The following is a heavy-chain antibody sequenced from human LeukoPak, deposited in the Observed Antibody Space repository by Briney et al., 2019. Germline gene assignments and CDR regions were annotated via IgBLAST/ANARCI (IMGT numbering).Heavy chain of an antibody. V-gene: IGHV4-4*07. CDR1: GGSVNTYY. CDR3: ARLRRDINDWYADDC. D-gene: IGHD6-19*01. J-gene: IGHJ4*02. CDR2: ISITEGT. Sequence: PSETLSPTCSVSGGSVNTYYWSWIRQSAGKGLEWIGRISITEGTNYNPSLKSRVSKSVDASKNQVSLKLGSVTAADTAVYYCARLRRDINDWYADDCWGQGTLVTVSS.